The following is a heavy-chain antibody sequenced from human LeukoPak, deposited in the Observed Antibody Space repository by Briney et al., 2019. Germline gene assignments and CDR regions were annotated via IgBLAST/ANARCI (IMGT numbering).Heavy chain of an antibody. D-gene: IGHD1-26*01. CDR2: IYYSGST. J-gene: IGHJ4*02. CDR1: GVSISSYY. V-gene: IGHV4-59*01. CDR3: ARGALIVGATPFDY. Sequence: SETLSLTCTVSGVSISSYYWSWIRQPPGKGLEWIGYIYYSGSTNYNPSLKSRVTISVDTSKNQFSLKLSSVTAADTAVYYCARGALIVGATPFDYWGQGTLVTVSS.